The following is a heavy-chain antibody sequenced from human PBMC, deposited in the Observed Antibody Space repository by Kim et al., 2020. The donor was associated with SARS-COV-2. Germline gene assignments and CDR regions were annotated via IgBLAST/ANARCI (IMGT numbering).Heavy chain of an antibody. J-gene: IGHJ3*02. CDR3: AREVRGSHIVVVIAYAFDI. Sequence: ASVKVSCKASGYTFTGYYMHWVRQAPGQGLEWMGWINPNSGGTNYAQKFQGRVTMTRDTSISTAYMELSRLRSDDTAVYYCAREVRGSHIVVVIAYAFDIWGQGTMVTVSS. V-gene: IGHV1-2*02. CDR2: INPNSGGT. CDR1: GYTFTGYY. D-gene: IGHD2-21*01.